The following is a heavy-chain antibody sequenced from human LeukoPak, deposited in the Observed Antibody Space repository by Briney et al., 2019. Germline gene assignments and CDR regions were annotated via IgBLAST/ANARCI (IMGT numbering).Heavy chain of an antibody. CDR3: AKDGEQWLALPVY. CDR1: GFTFSDYY. V-gene: IGHV3-11*01. D-gene: IGHD6-19*01. Sequence: GGSLRLSCAASGFTFSDYYMSWIRQAPGKGLKWVSYISSSGSTIYYADSVKGRFTISRDNAKNSLYLQMNSLRAEDTAVYYCAKDGEQWLALPVYWGQGTLVTVSS. CDR2: ISSSGSTI. J-gene: IGHJ4*02.